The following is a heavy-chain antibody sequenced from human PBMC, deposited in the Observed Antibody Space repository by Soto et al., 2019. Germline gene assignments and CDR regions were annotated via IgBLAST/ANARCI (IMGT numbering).Heavy chain of an antibody. V-gene: IGHV3-9*01. D-gene: IGHD2-21*01. CDR3: AKIVTRHSLVPVFDQ. Sequence: EVQLVESGGGLVQPGRSLRLSCVGSGFTFDEFAIHWVRQAPGKGLEWVSGISWDSGSINYADSVRGRFTISRDNAKKSLYLHMTMLGSEDTAFYYCAKIVTRHSLVPVFDQWGQGALVTVSS. J-gene: IGHJ4*02. CDR2: ISWDSGSI. CDR1: GFTFDEFA.